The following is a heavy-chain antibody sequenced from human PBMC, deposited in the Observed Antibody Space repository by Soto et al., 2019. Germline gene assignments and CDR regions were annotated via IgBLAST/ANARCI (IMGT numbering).Heavy chain of an antibody. J-gene: IGHJ6*02. Sequence: QVQLVQSGAEVKKPGSSVKVSCKASGGTFSSYAISWVRQAPGQGLEWMGGIIPIFGTANYAQKFQGRVTITADESTSTAYMELSSLRSEDTAVYYCARGGYCSRGSCYHGMDVWGQGTTVTVSS. CDR1: GGTFSSYA. V-gene: IGHV1-69*01. CDR3: ARGGYCSRGSCYHGMDV. D-gene: IGHD2-15*01. CDR2: IIPIFGTA.